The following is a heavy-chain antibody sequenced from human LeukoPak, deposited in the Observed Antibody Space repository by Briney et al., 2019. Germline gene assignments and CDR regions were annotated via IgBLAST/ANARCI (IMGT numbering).Heavy chain of an antibody. CDR1: VYTFTFSG. CDR2: ISTYNGYS. Sequence: ASVKVSCKTSVYTFTFSGITWVRQAPGQGLEWMVCISTYNGYSKYAQNLQGRVTMTADTSTTTAYMELSSLRSDDTDVYYCAKNSSGGPSDYSGPGTLVT. D-gene: IGHD6-19*01. J-gene: IGHJ4*02. CDR3: AKNSSGGPSDY. V-gene: IGHV1-18*01.